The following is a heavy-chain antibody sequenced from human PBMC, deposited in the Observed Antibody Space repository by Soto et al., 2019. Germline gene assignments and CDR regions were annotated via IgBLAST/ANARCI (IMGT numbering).Heavy chain of an antibody. D-gene: IGHD6-19*01. CDR2: ISPDTGNT. CDR1: GYSFTIYG. V-gene: IGHV1-18*01. J-gene: IGHJ4*02. CDR3: ARGHAYSSGWYSVY. Sequence: ASVKVSCKASGYSFTIYGISWVRQAPGQGLEWMGWISPDTGNTNYAQKVQHRVTMTTDTPTSTAYMELRSLRSDDTAVYYCARGHAYSSGWYSVYWGQGTLVTVSS.